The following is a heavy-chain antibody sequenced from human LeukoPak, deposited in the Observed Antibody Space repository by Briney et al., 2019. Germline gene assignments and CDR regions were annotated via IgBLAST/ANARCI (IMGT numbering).Heavy chain of an antibody. CDR3: ATKPIVVVVASDYNWFDP. D-gene: IGHD2-15*01. V-gene: IGHV1-24*01. Sequence: ASVKVSCKVSGYTLTELSMHWVRQAPGKGLEWMGGFYPEDGETIYAQKFQGRVTMTEDTSTDTAYMELSSLRSEDTAVYYCATKPIVVVVASDYNWFDPWGQGTLVAVSS. CDR1: GYTLTELS. J-gene: IGHJ5*02. CDR2: FYPEDGET.